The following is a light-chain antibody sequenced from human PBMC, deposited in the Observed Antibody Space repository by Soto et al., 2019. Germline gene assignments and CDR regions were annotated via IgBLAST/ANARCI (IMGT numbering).Light chain of an antibody. CDR3: QQYDSSPVT. CDR2: GAS. CDR1: QTLRSSW. V-gene: IGKV3-20*01. J-gene: IGKJ4*01. Sequence: ENLLTQSPGTLSLSPGERATLSCRARQTLRSSWLAWYQQKPGQAPRLLIYGASSRATAIPDRSSGSGSGTEFTLTIRRLEPEDFAVYFCQQYDSSPVTFGGGTRVEIK.